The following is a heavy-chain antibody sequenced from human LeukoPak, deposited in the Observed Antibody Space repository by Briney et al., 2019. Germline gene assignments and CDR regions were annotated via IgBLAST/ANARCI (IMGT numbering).Heavy chain of an antibody. CDR1: GGSISSDTCY. V-gene: IGHV4-61*02. Sequence: PSETLSLTCTVSGGSISSDTCYWSWIRQPAGKGLEWIGRMYNSGSTNYNPSLKSRVSISVDTSNNQFSLRLSSVTASDTAVYYCVRERTMVGGADIWGQGTKVTVSS. CDR3: VRERTMVGGADI. D-gene: IGHD2-21*01. J-gene: IGHJ3*02. CDR2: MYNSGST.